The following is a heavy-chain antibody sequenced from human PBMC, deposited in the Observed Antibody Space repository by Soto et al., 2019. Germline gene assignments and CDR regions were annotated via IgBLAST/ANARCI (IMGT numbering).Heavy chain of an antibody. D-gene: IGHD3-3*01. J-gene: IGHJ6*03. CDR3: AKDRPYYDFWSGYPSGMEV. CDR2: ISGSGGST. CDR1: GFTFSSYA. Sequence: GGSLRLSCAASGFTFSSYAMSWVRQAPGKGLEWVSAISGSGGSTYYADSVKGRFTISRDNSKNTLYLQMNSLRAEDTAVYYCAKDRPYYDFWSGYPSGMEVGGKGTTVTASS. V-gene: IGHV3-23*01.